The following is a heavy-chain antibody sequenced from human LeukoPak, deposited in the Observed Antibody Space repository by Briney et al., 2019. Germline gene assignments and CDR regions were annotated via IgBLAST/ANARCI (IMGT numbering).Heavy chain of an antibody. V-gene: IGHV4-61*08. CDR2: IYYSGST. CDR3: ARGVVTPRLPWFDP. D-gene: IGHD2-21*02. CDR1: GGSISSGGYS. Sequence: SETLSLTCAVSGGSISSGGYSWSWIRQPPGKGLEWIGNIYYSGSTNYNPSLKSRVTISVDTSKNQFSLKLSSVTAADTAVYYCARGVVTPRLPWFDPWGQGTLVTVSS. J-gene: IGHJ5*02.